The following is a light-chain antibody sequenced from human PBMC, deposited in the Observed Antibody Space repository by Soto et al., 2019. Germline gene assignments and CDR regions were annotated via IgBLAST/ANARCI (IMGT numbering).Light chain of an antibody. CDR3: QQRSNWPPWT. J-gene: IGKJ1*01. CDR2: DAS. CDR1: QSVSSY. Sequence: EIVLTQSPATLSLSPGERATLSCRASQSVSSYLAWYQQKPGQAPRLLIYDASNRATGIPARFSGSGSGTDFNLTIISLEPEDFAVYYCQQRSNWPPWTFGQGTNVEIK. V-gene: IGKV3-11*01.